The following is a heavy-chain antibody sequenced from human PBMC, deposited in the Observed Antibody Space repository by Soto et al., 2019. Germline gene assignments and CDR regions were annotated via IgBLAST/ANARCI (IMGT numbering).Heavy chain of an antibody. CDR1: GFTFSSYG. V-gene: IGHV3-30*18. D-gene: IGHD4-17*01. CDR3: AKDGAYGDYLGYYFDY. J-gene: IGHJ4*02. CDR2: ISYDGSNK. Sequence: VQLVESGGGVVQPGRSLRLSCAASGFTFSSYGMHWVRQAPGKGLEWVAVISYDGSNKYYADSVKGRFTISRDNSKNTLYLQMNSLRAEDTAVYYCAKDGAYGDYLGYYFDYWGQGTLVTVSS.